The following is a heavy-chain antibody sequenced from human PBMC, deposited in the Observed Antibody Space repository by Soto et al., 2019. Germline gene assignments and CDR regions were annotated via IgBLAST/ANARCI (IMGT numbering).Heavy chain of an antibody. CDR1: GFTFSNAW. CDR3: TTGNSYGSGLYGMDV. D-gene: IGHD3-10*01. J-gene: IGHJ6*02. CDR2: IKSKTDGGTT. Sequence: GGSLRLSCAASGFTFSNAWMNWVRQAPGKGLEWVGRIKSKTDGGTTDYAAPVKGRFTISRDDSKDTLYLQMNSLKTEDTAVYYCTTGNSYGSGLYGMDVWGQGTTVTVSS. V-gene: IGHV3-15*07.